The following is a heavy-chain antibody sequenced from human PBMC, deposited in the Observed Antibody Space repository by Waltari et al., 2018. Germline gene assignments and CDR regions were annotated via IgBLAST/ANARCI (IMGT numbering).Heavy chain of an antibody. D-gene: IGHD6-19*01. CDR1: GGTFSSYA. V-gene: IGHV1-69*13. CDR2: IIPIFGTA. CDR3: ARGRYSSGSNAFDI. Sequence: QVQLVQSGDEVKKPGSSVKVSCNASGGTFSSYAISWVRQAPGQGLEWMGGIIPIFGTANYAQKFQGRVTITADESTSTASMELNSLTAEDTAVYYCARGRYSSGSNAFDIWGQGTMVTVSS. J-gene: IGHJ3*02.